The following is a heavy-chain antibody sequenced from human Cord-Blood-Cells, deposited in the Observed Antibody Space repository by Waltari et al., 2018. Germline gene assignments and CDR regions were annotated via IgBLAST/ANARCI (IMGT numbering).Heavy chain of an antibody. CDR2: VNPNSGGT. CDR1: GYTFTGYY. V-gene: IGHV1-2*04. Sequence: QVQLVQSGAEVKKPGASVKVSCKASGYTFTGYYMHWVRQAPGQGLEGMGGVNPNSGGTNYAQKVQGWVTMTRGTSISTAYMELSRLRSDDTAVYYCARASHSSSADDAFDIWGQGTMVTVSS. D-gene: IGHD6-6*01. CDR3: ARASHSSSADDAFDI. J-gene: IGHJ3*02.